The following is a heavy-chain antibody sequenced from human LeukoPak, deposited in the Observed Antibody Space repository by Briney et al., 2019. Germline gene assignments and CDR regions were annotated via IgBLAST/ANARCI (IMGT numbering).Heavy chain of an antibody. CDR2: INSDGSST. Sequence: GGSLRLSCAASGFTFSSYWMHWVRQVPGKGLVWVSPINSDGSSTSYADSVKGRFTISRDNAKNTLYLQMNSLRAEDTAVYYCARDSGGNFNWYFDLWGRGTLVTVSS. D-gene: IGHD4-23*01. CDR1: GFTFSSYW. CDR3: ARDSGGNFNWYFDL. V-gene: IGHV3-74*01. J-gene: IGHJ2*01.